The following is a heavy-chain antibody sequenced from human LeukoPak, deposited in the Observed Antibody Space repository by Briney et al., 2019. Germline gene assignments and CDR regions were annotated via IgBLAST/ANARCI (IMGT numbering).Heavy chain of an antibody. CDR3: ARVLSGSWDWFDP. J-gene: IGHJ5*02. Sequence: GGSLRLSCAASGLTFKNYAMTWVRQAPGKGLEWVSTISGKGDSTYYADSVKGRFTISRDNSKNTLSLQMNSLRADDTAVYYCARVLSGSWDWFDPWGQGTLVTVSS. V-gene: IGHV3-23*01. CDR2: ISGKGDST. D-gene: IGHD3-22*01. CDR1: GLTFKNYA.